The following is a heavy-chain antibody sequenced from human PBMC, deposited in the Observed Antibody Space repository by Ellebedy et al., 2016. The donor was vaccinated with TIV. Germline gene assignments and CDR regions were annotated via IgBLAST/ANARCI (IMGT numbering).Heavy chain of an antibody. J-gene: IGHJ4*02. CDR3: AKKGTANYYGSGSYYNPFDY. D-gene: IGHD3-10*01. CDR1: GFTFSSYA. V-gene: IGHV3-23*01. CDR2: ISGSGGST. Sequence: GGSLRLSXAASGFTFSSYAMSWVRQAPGKGLEWVSAISGSGGSTYYADSVKGRFTISRDNSKNTLYLQMNSLRAEDTAVYYCAKKGTANYYGSGSYYNPFDYWGQGTLVTVSS.